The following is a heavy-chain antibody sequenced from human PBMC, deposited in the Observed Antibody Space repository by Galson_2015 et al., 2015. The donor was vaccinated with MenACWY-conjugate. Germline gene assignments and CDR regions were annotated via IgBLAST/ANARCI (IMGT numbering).Heavy chain of an antibody. V-gene: IGHV3-30*18. Sequence: SLRLSCAASGFTFSSYGMHWVRQTPGKGLEWVAVMSNDENDQHYADSVRGQFTISRDNSKNTLHLEMNSLRTEDTAVYYCAKDSGDYDGRSSYTYYYFYYGMDVWGQGTTVTVSS. CDR2: MSNDENDQ. J-gene: IGHJ6*02. CDR1: GFTFSSYG. D-gene: IGHD3-22*01. CDR3: AKDSGDYDGRSSYTYYYFYYGMDV.